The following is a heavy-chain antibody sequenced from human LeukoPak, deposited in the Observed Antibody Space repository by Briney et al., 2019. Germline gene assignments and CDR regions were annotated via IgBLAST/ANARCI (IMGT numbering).Heavy chain of an antibody. J-gene: IGHJ4*02. D-gene: IGHD3/OR15-3a*01. V-gene: IGHV4-34*01. Sequence: PSETLSLTCAVYGGSFSGYYWSWIRQPPGKGLEWIGEINHSGSTNYNPSLKSRVTISVDTSKNQFSLKLSSVTAADRAVYYCARGGLYWGQGTLVTVSS. CDR3: ARGGLY. CDR2: INHSGST. CDR1: GGSFSGYY.